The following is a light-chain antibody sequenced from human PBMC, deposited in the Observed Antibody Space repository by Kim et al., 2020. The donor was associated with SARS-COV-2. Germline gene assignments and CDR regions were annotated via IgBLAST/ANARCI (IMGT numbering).Light chain of an antibody. CDR1: SSDVGGYNY. CDR3: SSYTSSSPYV. CDR2: DVS. Sequence: GQSITISCTGTSSDVGGYNYVSWYQQHPGKAPKLMIYDVSNRPSGVSNRFSGSKSGNTASLTISGLQAEDEADYYCSSYTSSSPYVFGTGTNVTVL. J-gene: IGLJ1*01. V-gene: IGLV2-14*03.